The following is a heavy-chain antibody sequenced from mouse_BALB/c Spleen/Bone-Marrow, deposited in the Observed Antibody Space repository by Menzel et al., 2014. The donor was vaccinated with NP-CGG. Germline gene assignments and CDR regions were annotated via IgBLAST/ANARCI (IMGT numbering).Heavy chain of an antibody. CDR3: TRGGNWEDFDY. V-gene: IGHV5-17*02. CDR2: ISSGSSPI. Sequence: EVMLVESGGGLVQPGGSRKLSCAASGFTFSSFGMHWVRQAPEKGLEWVAYISSGSSPIFYADTVKGRFTISRDSPKNTLFLQMTSLRSEDTAMYYCTRGGNWEDFDYWGQGTTLTVSS. J-gene: IGHJ2*01. CDR1: GFTFSSFG. D-gene: IGHD4-1*01.